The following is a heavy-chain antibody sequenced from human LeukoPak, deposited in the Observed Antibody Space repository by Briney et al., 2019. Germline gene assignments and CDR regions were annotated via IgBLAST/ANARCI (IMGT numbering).Heavy chain of an antibody. D-gene: IGHD2-8*02. CDR3: ARVVYDYYYYYYMDV. J-gene: IGHJ6*03. Sequence: SETLSLTCTVSGGSISSYYWSCIRQPPGKGLEWIGYIYTSGSTNYNPSLKSRVTISVDTSKNQFSLKLSSVTAADTAVYYCARVVYDYYYYYYMDVWGKGTTVTVSS. CDR2: IYTSGST. V-gene: IGHV4-4*09. CDR1: GGSISSYY.